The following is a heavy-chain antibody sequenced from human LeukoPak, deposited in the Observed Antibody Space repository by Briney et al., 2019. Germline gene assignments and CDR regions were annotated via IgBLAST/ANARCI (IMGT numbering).Heavy chain of an antibody. CDR3: ARDGPGISRFSDY. CDR2: ISSSSIYT. D-gene: IGHD3-3*02. CDR1: GFTFSDYY. V-gene: IGHV3-11*05. J-gene: IGHJ4*02. Sequence: GGSLTLSRAASGFTFSDYYMSWLGQAPGKGLEWVSYISSSSIYTNYADSVKGRFTISRDNAKNSLYLQMNSLRVEDTAVYFCARDGPGISRFSDYWGQGTLVTVSS.